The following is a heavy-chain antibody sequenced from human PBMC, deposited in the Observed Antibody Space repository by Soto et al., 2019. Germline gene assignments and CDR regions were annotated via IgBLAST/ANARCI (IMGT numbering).Heavy chain of an antibody. CDR2: IYYSGST. CDR1: GGSISSSSYY. Sequence: PSETLSLTCTVSGGSISSSSYYWGWIRQPPGKGLEWIGSIYYSGSTYYNPSLKSRVTISVDTSKNQFSLKLSSVTAADTAVYYCARHGLHYYDSSGYSNWFDPWGQGNLVTVSS. CDR3: ARHGLHYYDSSGYSNWFDP. V-gene: IGHV4-39*01. D-gene: IGHD3-22*01. J-gene: IGHJ5*02.